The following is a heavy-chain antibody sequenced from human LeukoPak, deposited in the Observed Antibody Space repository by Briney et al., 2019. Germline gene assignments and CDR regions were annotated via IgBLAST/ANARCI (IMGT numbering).Heavy chain of an antibody. D-gene: IGHD3-3*01. CDR1: GFTFSSYS. V-gene: IGHV3-48*01. CDR3: ARDKNDFWSGYSPY. Sequence: PGGSLRLSCAASGFTFSSYSMNWVRQAPGKGLEWVSYISSSSSTIYYADSVKGRFTISRDNAKNSLYLQMNSLRAEDTAVYYCARDKNDFWSGYSPYWGQGTLVTVSS. J-gene: IGHJ4*02. CDR2: ISSSSSTI.